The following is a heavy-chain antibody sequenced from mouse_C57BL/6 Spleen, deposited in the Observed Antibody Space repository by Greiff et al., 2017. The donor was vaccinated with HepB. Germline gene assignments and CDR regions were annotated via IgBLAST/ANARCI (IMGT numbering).Heavy chain of an antibody. CDR3: AREGKFYYGSLDY. CDR1: GFSLTSYG. Sequence: QVQLQQSGPGLVQPSQSLSITCTVSGFSLTSYGVHWVRPSPGKGLEWLGVIWSGGSTDYNAAFISRLSISKDNSKSQVFFKMNSLQADDTAIYYCAREGKFYYGSLDYWGQGTTLTVSS. V-gene: IGHV2-2*01. CDR2: IWSGGST. D-gene: IGHD1-1*01. J-gene: IGHJ2*01.